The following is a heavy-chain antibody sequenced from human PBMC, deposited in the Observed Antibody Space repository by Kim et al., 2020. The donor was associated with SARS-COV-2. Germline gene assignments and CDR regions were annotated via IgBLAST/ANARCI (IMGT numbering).Heavy chain of an antibody. Sequence: ASVKVSCKASGYTFTSYGISWVRQAPGQGLEWMGWISAYNGNTNYAQKLQGRVTMTTDTSTSTAYMELRSLRSDDTAVYYCARDGNVRGYSYGYFDYWGQGTLVTVSS. J-gene: IGHJ4*02. CDR2: ISAYNGNT. V-gene: IGHV1-18*01. D-gene: IGHD5-18*01. CDR3: ARDGNVRGYSYGYFDY. CDR1: GYTFTSYG.